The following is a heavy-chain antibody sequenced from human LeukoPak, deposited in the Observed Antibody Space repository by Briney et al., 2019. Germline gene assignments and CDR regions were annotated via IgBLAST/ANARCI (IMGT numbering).Heavy chain of an antibody. CDR1: GGTFSSYA. V-gene: IGHV1-69*13. D-gene: IGHD3-9*01. CDR2: IIPIFGTA. J-gene: IGHJ6*03. CDR3: ATTSLPLTGYHPAFDYYYYYMDV. Sequence: GASVKVSCKASGGTFSSYAISWVRQAPGQGLEWMGGIIPIFGTANYAQKFQGRVTITADESTSTAYMELSSLRSEDTAVYYCATTSLPLTGYHPAFDYYYYYMDVWGKGTTVTVSS.